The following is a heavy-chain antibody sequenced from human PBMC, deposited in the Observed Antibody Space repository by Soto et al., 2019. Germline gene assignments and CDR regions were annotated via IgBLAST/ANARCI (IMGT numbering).Heavy chain of an antibody. D-gene: IGHD3-16*01. CDR1: GFTFDYCA. J-gene: IGHJ3*02. CDR2: ISDSGAIT. CDR3: AKELRGGLGAFDI. Sequence: EAQLLQSGGGLIQPGGSLRLSCAASGFTFDYCAMNWVRQVPGKGLEWGSIISDSGAITHYADSVKGRFTISRDNSKNMVYLEVPSARVEDTAVYYCAKELRGGLGAFDIWGQGTMVIVSS. V-gene: IGHV3-23*01.